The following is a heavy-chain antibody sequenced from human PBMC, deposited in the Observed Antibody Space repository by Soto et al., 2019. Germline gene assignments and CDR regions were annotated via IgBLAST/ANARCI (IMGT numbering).Heavy chain of an antibody. V-gene: IGHV3-21*02. Sequence: EEQLVESGGGLVKPGGSLRLSCEVSGFTFSSYSMTWVRQAPGKGLEWVSSISSSSTYIYYADSVKGRFSISRDNAKSSLYLQMDSLRAEDTAVYYCARDRGWFDSWGQGTLVTVSS. J-gene: IGHJ5*01. CDR3: ARDRGWFDS. CDR2: ISSSSTYI. CDR1: GFTFSSYS.